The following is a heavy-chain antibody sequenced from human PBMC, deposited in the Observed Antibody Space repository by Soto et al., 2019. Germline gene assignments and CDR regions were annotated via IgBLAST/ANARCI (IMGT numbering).Heavy chain of an antibody. D-gene: IGHD3-10*01. CDR3: ARDSGTVGYDDS. V-gene: IGHV1-69*08. Sequence: QVQLVQSGAEVKKPGSSVKVSCKASGGTFSPYTINWVRQAPGQGLEWMGRIIPLLDVTNNAQRFQGRVTITADKSTSTVYMELTSLTSQDTAVYYCARDSGTVGYDDSWGQGTLVTVSS. CDR1: GGTFSPYT. J-gene: IGHJ4*02. CDR2: IIPLLDVT.